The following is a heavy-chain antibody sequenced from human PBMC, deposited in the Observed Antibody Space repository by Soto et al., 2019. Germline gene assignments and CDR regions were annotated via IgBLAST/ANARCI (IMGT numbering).Heavy chain of an antibody. V-gene: IGHV3-7*01. J-gene: IGHJ4*02. CDR1: GITFTRYW. Sequence: EVQLVESGGGLVQPGGSLRLSCADSGITFTRYWMSWVRQAPGKGPEWVATINLGGSEKFYVYSGKGRFTISRDNTKNSLYLQMKSLRAEDTAVYYCAREARATFDYWGQGTLVTVSS. CDR2: INLGGSEK. CDR3: AREARATFDY.